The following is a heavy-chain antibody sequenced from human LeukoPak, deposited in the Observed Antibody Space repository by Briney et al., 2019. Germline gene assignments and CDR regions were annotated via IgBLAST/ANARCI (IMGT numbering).Heavy chain of an antibody. Sequence: GGSLRVSCVSAVYTFISFSINWILQAPGKGLDLVSFIMVRSNYTYYADSVRGLFSISRYDANNSLYLQMHSLRGDDTAVYYCARLRRNSDSSGYYYYYDYWGQGTLVTVSS. CDR1: VYTFISFS. V-gene: IGHV3-21*01. CDR2: IMVRSNYT. J-gene: IGHJ4*02. CDR3: ARLRRNSDSSGYYYYYDY. D-gene: IGHD3-22*01.